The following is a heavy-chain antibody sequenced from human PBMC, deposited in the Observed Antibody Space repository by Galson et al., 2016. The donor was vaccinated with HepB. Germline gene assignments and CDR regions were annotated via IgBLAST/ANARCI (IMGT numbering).Heavy chain of an antibody. V-gene: IGHV5-51*01. D-gene: IGHD6-6*01. CDR3: ARLKGLVLSDY. J-gene: IGHJ4*02. CDR2: VYLGDSDT. CDR1: KYSFTSYW. Sequence: QSGAEAKKPGESLKISCKVSKYSFTSYWIAWVRQMPGKGLEWMGIVYLGDSDTIYSPSFQGQVTFSADKSISTAYLQWNSLKASDTAIYYCARLKGLVLSDYWGQGTLVTVSS.